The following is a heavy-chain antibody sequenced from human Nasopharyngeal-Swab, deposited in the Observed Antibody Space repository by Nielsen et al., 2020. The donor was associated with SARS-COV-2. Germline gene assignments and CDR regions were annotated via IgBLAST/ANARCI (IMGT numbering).Heavy chain of an antibody. D-gene: IGHD6-13*01. V-gene: IGHV1-18*01. CDR1: VCTFIRYS. Sequence: ASVKVSCKASVCTFIRYSISWVRQAPGQGLEWMGWISPDNGNTNYAQKLQGRVTMTTDTYTSTAYMELRSLRSDDTAVYYCATGRRDRSSWYPSVDYWGQGTLVNVSS. CDR2: ISPDNGNT. J-gene: IGHJ4*02. CDR3: ATGRRDRSSWYPSVDY.